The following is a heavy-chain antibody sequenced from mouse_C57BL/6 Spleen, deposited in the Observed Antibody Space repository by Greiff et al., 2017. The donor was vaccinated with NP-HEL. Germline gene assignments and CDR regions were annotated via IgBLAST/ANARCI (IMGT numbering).Heavy chain of an antibody. CDR2: IDPSDSYT. CDR3: ARSGDYYGSSHWYFDV. Sequence: VQLQQPGAELVMPGASVKLSCKASGYTFTSYWMHWVKQRPGQGLEWIGEIDPSDSYTNYNQKFKGKSTLTVDKSSSTAYMQLSSLTSEDSAVYYCARSGDYYGSSHWYFDVWGTGTTVTVSS. CDR1: GYTFTSYW. V-gene: IGHV1-69*01. D-gene: IGHD1-1*01. J-gene: IGHJ1*03.